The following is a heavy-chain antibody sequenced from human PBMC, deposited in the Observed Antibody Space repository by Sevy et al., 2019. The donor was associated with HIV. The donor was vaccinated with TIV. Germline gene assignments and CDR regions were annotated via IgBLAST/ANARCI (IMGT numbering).Heavy chain of an antibody. CDR3: ARELIVVVPAAIGVYRGNLRDYYYGMDV. D-gene: IGHD2-2*02. J-gene: IGHJ6*02. V-gene: IGHV4-4*07. Sequence: SETLSLTCTVSGGSISSYYWSWIRQPAGKGLEWIGRIYTSGSTNYNPSLKSRVTMSVDTSKNQFSLKLSSVTAADTAVYYCARELIVVVPAAIGVYRGNLRDYYYGMDVWGQGTTVTVSS. CDR2: IYTSGST. CDR1: GGSISSYY.